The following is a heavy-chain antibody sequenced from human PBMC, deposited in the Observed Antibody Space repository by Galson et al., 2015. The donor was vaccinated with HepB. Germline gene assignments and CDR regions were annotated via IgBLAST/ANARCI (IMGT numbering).Heavy chain of an antibody. CDR3: KSRAGVL. V-gene: IGHV3-7*01. D-gene: IGHD3-10*01. CDR1: GFSISTYW. CDR2: IKPDGSEN. J-gene: IGHJ4*02. Sequence: SLRLSCAVSGFSISTYWLTWVRQAAGKGLECVAHIKPDGSENYYVDSVKGRFTISRDNARNSLYLQMNSLRAEDTAVYFCKSRAGVLWGQGTLVTVSS.